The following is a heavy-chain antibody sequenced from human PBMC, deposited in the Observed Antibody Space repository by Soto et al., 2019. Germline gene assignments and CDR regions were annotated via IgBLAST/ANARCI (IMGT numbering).Heavy chain of an antibody. Sequence: GGSLRLSCAASGVTFSSFALSWVRQAPGKGLEWVSAISGSGGGTDYTASVKGRFTISRDNSKNTLYLQMNSLRADDTAVYYCAGPGYSSQDYWGQGTLVTVSS. CDR3: AGPGYSSQDY. D-gene: IGHD5-18*01. J-gene: IGHJ4*02. V-gene: IGHV3-23*01. CDR1: GVTFSSFA. CDR2: ISGSGGGT.